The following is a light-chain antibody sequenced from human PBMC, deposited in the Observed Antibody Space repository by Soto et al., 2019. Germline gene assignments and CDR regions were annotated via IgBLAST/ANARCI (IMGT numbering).Light chain of an antibody. CDR3: QQYNSYAYT. Sequence: DLQMTQSPSTLSASVGDRVTITCRASQSINGWLAWYQQKPGKAPKLVIFDASTLESGVPSRFSGSGSGTEFTLTISSLQPDDFATYYCQQYNSYAYTFGQGTKLEIK. J-gene: IGKJ2*01. CDR1: QSINGW. CDR2: DAS. V-gene: IGKV1-5*01.